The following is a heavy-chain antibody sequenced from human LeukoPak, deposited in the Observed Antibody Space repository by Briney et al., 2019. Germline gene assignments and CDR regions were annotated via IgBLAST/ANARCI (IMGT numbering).Heavy chain of an antibody. CDR2: IDPNDGGT. CDR1: GYTFTGHF. CDR3: ARGSDSGTPRWFDP. Sequence: ASVKVSCKASGYTFTGHFIQWVRQAPGQGPEWMGRIDPNDGGTNYAQKFQGRVTMTRDTSISTAYMKLSGLRSDDTAVYYCARGSDSGTPRWFDPWGQGTLVTV. V-gene: IGHV1-2*06. D-gene: IGHD1-26*01. J-gene: IGHJ5*02.